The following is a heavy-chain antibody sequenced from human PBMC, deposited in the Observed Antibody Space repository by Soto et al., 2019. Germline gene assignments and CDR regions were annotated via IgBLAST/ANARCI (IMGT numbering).Heavy chain of an antibody. V-gene: IGHV3-30*18. CDR2: ISYDGSNK. J-gene: IGHJ4*02. CDR1: GFTFSSYG. D-gene: IGHD2-15*01. Sequence: ESGGGVVQPGRSLRLSCAASGFTFSSYGMHWVSQAPGKGLEWVAVISYDGSNKYYADSVKGRFTISRDNSKNTLYLQMNSLRAEDTAVYYCAKGGGGSPDYCGQGTLVTVSS. CDR3: AKGGGGSPDY.